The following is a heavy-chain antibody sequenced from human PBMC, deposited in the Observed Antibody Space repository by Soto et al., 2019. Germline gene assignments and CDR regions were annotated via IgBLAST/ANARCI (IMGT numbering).Heavy chain of an antibody. CDR1: GYTFTNSG. J-gene: IGHJ6*02. D-gene: IGHD3-22*01. V-gene: IGHV1-18*01. CDR3: AREDYYDSSGYLPVRYYFGMDV. Sequence: GASVKVSCKASGYTFTNSGISWVRQAPGQGLEWMGWIGAYNGHTKYAQKLQGRVTMITDTSTSTAYMELRSLKSDDTAVYYCAREDYYDSSGYLPVRYYFGMDVWGQGTTVTVSS. CDR2: IGAYNGHT.